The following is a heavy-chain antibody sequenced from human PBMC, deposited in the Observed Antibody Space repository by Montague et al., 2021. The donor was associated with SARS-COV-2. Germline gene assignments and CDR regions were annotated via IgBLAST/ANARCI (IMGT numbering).Heavy chain of an antibody. CDR3: ARDSGRMTTVFLDAFDI. D-gene: IGHD4-17*01. V-gene: IGHV4-31*03. CDR2: IYNSVST. J-gene: IGHJ3*02. Sequence: TLSLTCTVSGGSISSGSYYWNWIRQPPGKGLEFIGFIYNSVSTYYNPSLKSRVSISVDTSKNQFSLKLTSVTAADTAVYYCARDSGRMTTVFLDAFDIWGQGTMVTVSS. CDR1: GGSISSGSYY.